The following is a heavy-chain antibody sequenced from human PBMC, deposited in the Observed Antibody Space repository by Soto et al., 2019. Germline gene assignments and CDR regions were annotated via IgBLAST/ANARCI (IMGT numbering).Heavy chain of an antibody. J-gene: IGHJ4*02. D-gene: IGHD2-15*01. Sequence: SETLSLTCDVSVEPMTGGYYWGWIRQSPGKGLEWIGSIYYGGTTYYNPSLRSRLAISIDTSKNQFSLRLTSVTAADTALYFCARGWYYFDFWGRGXLVTVYS. CDR2: IYYGGTT. V-gene: IGHV4-38-2*01. CDR3: ARGWYYFDF. CDR1: VEPMTGGYY.